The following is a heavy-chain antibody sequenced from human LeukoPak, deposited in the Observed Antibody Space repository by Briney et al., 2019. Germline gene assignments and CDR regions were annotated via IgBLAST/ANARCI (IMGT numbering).Heavy chain of an antibody. J-gene: IGHJ4*02. CDR3: ARGYSYGASGFDY. CDR2: ISSGSTYI. Sequence: GGSLRLSCAASEFTFSSYFMNWVRQTTGKGLEWVSSISSGSTYIYYADSVKGRFTISRDNAKNSLYLQMNSLRAEDTAVYYCARGYSYGASGFDYWGQGTLVTVSS. D-gene: IGHD5-18*01. V-gene: IGHV3-21*01. CDR1: EFTFSSYF.